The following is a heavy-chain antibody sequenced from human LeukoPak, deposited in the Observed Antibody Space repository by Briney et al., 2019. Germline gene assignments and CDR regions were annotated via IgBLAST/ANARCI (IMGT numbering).Heavy chain of an antibody. Sequence: ASVKVSCRASGYTFSGYYMHWVRQAPGQGLEWVGWINPNSGGTNYAQKFQGRVTMTRDTSISTAYMELSRLLSGDTAVYYCARGKTMVYCGGDCYRFDNWGQGTLVTVSS. CDR3: ARGKTMVYCGGDCYRFDN. CDR2: INPNSGGT. D-gene: IGHD2-21*02. V-gene: IGHV1-2*02. CDR1: GYTFSGYY. J-gene: IGHJ4*02.